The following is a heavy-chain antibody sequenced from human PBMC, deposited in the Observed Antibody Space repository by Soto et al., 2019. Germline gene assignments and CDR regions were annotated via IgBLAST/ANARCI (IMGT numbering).Heavy chain of an antibody. CDR1: GGSISSGGYY. D-gene: IGHD2-15*01. CDR3: ASMPLSYCVGGGCPRDLPNYSYYYYLDV. Sequence: ASETLSLTCTVSGGSISSGGYYWSWIRQPPGKGLEWIGNIDHSGSTSYNPSLKSRLIISVDTSKNQFSLKLSSVTAADTAVYYCASMPLSYCVGGGCPRDLPNYSYYYYLDVWGKGTTVTVSS. CDR2: IDHSGST. J-gene: IGHJ6*03. V-gene: IGHV4-31*03.